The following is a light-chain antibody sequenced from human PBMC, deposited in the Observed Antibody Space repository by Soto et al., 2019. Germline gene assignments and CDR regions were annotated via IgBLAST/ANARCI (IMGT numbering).Light chain of an antibody. Sequence: ETVMTQSPVTLSVSPGEGATLSCRASQTINNNLAWYQQKPGQAPRLLIYGASRRATGVPARFSGSGSGTEFTLTISSLQSEDFAVYYCQQRGKWPSTFGPGTKVE. CDR3: QQRGKWPST. V-gene: IGKV3-15*01. J-gene: IGKJ2*02. CDR2: GAS. CDR1: QTINNN.